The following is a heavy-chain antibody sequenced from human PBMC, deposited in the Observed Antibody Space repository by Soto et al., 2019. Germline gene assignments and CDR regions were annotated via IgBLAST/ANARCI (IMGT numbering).Heavy chain of an antibody. J-gene: IGHJ4*02. CDR3: ATAFGGWPPDY. Sequence: TSETLSLTCAVSGGSISSGGYSWSWIRQPPGKGLEWIGYIYHSGSTYYNPSLKSRVTISVDRSKNQFSLKLSSVTAADTAVYYCATAFGGWPPDYWGQGTPVTSPQ. CDR2: IYHSGST. D-gene: IGHD6-19*01. CDR1: GGSISSGGYS. V-gene: IGHV4-30-2*01.